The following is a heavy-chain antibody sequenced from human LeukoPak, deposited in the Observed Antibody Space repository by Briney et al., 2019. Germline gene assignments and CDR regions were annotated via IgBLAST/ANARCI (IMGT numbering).Heavy chain of an antibody. D-gene: IGHD3-22*01. J-gene: IGHJ4*02. Sequence: GASVKVSCKASGYTFTGYYMHWVRQAPGQGLEWMGWINPNSGGTNYAQKFQGRVTMTRDTSISTAYMELSRLRSDDTAVYYCARDLFSSGYYYPLDYWGQGTLVTVSS. CDR3: ARDLFSSGYYYPLDY. CDR1: GYTFTGYY. V-gene: IGHV1-2*02. CDR2: INPNSGGT.